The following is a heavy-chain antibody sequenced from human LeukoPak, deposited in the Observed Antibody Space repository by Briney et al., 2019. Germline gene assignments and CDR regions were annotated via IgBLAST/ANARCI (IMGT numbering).Heavy chain of an antibody. CDR3: ARGVRSAFYTPPPDY. CDR2: IIPLFDTV. CDR1: GGTFTGYT. Sequence: SVKVSCKASGGTFTGYTISWVRQAPGQGLEWMGRIIPLFDTVDYAQKFQGRVTITTDESATTAYMQLSSLKSDDTAVYYCARGVRSAFYTPPPDYWGQGTRVTVSS. V-gene: IGHV1-69*05. J-gene: IGHJ4*02. D-gene: IGHD3-3*01.